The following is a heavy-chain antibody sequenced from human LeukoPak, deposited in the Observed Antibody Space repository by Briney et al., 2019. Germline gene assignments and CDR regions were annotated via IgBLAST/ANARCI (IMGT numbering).Heavy chain of an antibody. CDR2: ISAYNGNT. Sequence: ASVKVSCKASGYTFTSYGISWVRQAPGQGLEWMGWISAYNGNTDYAQKLQGRVTMTTDTSTSTAYMELRSPRSDDTAVYYCARASRDCSGGSCYAYYYYGMDVWGQGTTVTVSS. D-gene: IGHD2-15*01. CDR1: GYTFTSYG. CDR3: ARASRDCSGGSCYAYYYYGMDV. V-gene: IGHV1-18*01. J-gene: IGHJ6*02.